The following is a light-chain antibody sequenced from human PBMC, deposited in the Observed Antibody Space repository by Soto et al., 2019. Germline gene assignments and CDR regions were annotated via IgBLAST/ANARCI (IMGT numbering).Light chain of an antibody. V-gene: IGKV1-5*03. CDR3: QQYDSYMYA. J-gene: IGKJ2*01. CDR2: KAS. Sequence: DIQMTQSPSTLSGSVGDRVTITCRASQTISSWLAWYQQKPGKAPKLLIYKASTLKSGVPSRFSGSGSGTDFTLTITSLQSEDFAVYYCQQYDSYMYAFGQGTKVDIK. CDR1: QTISSW.